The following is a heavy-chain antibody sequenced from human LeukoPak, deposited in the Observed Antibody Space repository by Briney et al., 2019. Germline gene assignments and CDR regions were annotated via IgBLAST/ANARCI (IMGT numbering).Heavy chain of an antibody. V-gene: IGHV3-30*04. CDR1: GFTFTGYA. CDR2: TSYDASNK. CDR3: ARDPARGWYADS. J-gene: IGHJ5*01. D-gene: IGHD6-19*01. Sequence: PGRSLRLSCAASGFTFTGYAMHWVRQAPGKGLEWVAVTSYDASNKYYADSVKGRFTISRDNSKNTLYLLMNSLRAEDTAVYYCARDPARGWYADSWGQGTLVTVSS.